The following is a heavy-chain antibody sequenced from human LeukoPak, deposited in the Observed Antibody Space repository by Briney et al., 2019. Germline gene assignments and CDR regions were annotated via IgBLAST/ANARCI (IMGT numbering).Heavy chain of an antibody. D-gene: IGHD2-2*01. J-gene: IGHJ6*02. CDR2: ISYDGSNK. Sequence: GGSLRLSCAASGFTFSSYAMHWVRQAPGKGLEWVAVISYDGSNKYYADSVKGRFTISRDNSKNTLYLQMNGLRAEDTAVYYCARERPSNYYYYGMDVWGQGTTVTVSS. CDR1: GFTFSSYA. CDR3: ARERPSNYYYYGMDV. V-gene: IGHV3-30-3*01.